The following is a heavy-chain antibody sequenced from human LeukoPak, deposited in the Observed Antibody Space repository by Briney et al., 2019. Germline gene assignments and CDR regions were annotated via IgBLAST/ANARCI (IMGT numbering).Heavy chain of an antibody. D-gene: IGHD6-13*01. CDR2: TSGSGGST. CDR3: AKDRREHSWEGSFDN. Sequence: GGSLRLSCAASGFTFSRYVMSWVRQAPGKGLEWVSATSGSGGSTYYADSVKGRFTISRDNSKNTLYLQMNSLRAEDTAIYYCAKDRREHSWEGSFDNWGQGTLVTVSS. CDR1: GFTFSRYV. J-gene: IGHJ4*02. V-gene: IGHV3-23*01.